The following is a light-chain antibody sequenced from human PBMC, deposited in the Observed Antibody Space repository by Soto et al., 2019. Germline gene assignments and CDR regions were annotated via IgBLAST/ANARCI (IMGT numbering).Light chain of an antibody. CDR3: QQADSFPYT. CDR2: GAS. CDR1: QGVSSW. Sequence: DIQMTQSPSSVSASGGDRVTISCRASQGVSSWLAWYQQKQGKAPKLLIYGASTLQSGVPSRLSGSGSGTDFTLISSSLQPEDCATYYCQQADSFPYTFGPGTKLEI. V-gene: IGKV1-12*01. J-gene: IGKJ2*01.